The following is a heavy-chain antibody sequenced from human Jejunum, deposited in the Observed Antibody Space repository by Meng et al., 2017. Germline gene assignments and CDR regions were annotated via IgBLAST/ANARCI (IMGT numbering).Heavy chain of an antibody. CDR1: GFSSSSYW. Sequence: GESLKISCAASGFSSSSYWQHWVRQAPGKGLVWVSRIHSDGNRTNYADSVKGRFTISRDNGKNTLYLQMNSLRAEDTAVYYCVRAEYDYWSGYSTYFDYWGQGTLVTVSS. CDR3: VRAEYDYWSGYSTYFDY. J-gene: IGHJ4*02. D-gene: IGHD3-3*01. V-gene: IGHV3-74*01. CDR2: IHSDGNRT.